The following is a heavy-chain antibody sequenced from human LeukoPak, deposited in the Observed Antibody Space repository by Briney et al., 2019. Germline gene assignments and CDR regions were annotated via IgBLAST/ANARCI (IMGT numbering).Heavy chain of an antibody. CDR2: MNPNSGNT. Sequence: ASVKVSCKASGYTFTSYGISWVRQAPGQGLEWMGWMNPNSGNTGYAQKFQGRVTITRNTSISTAYMELSSLRSEDTAVYYCARSPAGRYYMDVWGKGTTVTVSS. J-gene: IGHJ6*03. V-gene: IGHV1-8*03. CDR3: ARSPAGRYYMDV. CDR1: GYTFTSYG.